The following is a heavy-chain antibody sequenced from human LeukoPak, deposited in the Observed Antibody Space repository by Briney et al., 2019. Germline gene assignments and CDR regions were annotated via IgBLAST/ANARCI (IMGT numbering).Heavy chain of an antibody. D-gene: IGHD1-1*01. CDR2: ISSSSSYT. CDR3: ARENWYLDY. CDR1: GFTFSDYY. Sequence: AGGSLRLSCAASGFTFSDYYMSWIRQAPGKGLEWVSYISSSSSYTNYADSVKGRFTISRDNAKNSLYLQMNSLSAEDTAVYYCARENWYLDYWGQGTLVTVSS. V-gene: IGHV3-11*05. J-gene: IGHJ4*02.